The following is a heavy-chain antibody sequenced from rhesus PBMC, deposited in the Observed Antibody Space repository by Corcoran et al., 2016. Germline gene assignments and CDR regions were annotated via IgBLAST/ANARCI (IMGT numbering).Heavy chain of an antibody. Sequence: QLQLQESGPGLVKPSETLSVTCAVSGGSISSSYWSWIRRAPGKGLGWIGYIYGSGSSTNYDPSIKNRVPLSVDTSKNQLSLKLSSVTTADTAGYYCARVGYSGIAAGHLDYWGQGVLVTVSS. CDR2: IYGSGSST. CDR3: ARVGYSGIAAGHLDY. V-gene: IGHV4-169*01. CDR1: GGSISSSY. J-gene: IGHJ4*01. D-gene: IGHD6-13*01.